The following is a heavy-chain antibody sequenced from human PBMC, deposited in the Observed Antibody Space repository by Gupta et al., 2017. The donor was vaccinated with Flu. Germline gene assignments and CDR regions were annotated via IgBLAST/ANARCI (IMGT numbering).Heavy chain of an antibody. D-gene: IGHD1-26*01. Sequence: VQLQESGPGLVKPSETLSLTCTVSGGSISTGCYFWSWIRQRPGKGLGCIGYSYDRGSTYNNPALKSRVSMSVDTSKSQFSLKLGSVNAADTGVYYCARDRSEREWETRVFDPWGQGTLVTVSS. CDR3: ARDRSEREWETRVFDP. CDR1: GGSISTGCYF. J-gene: IGHJ5*02. CDR2: SYDRGST. V-gene: IGHV4-31*03.